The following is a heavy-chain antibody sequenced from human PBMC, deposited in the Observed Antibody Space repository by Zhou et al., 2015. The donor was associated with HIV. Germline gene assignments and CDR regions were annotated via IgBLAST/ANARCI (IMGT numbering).Heavy chain of an antibody. CDR3: ARRSDISDYFDY. CDR1: GGTFTSYA. Sequence: QVQLVQSEAEVKEPGSSVKVSCKASGGTFTSYAISWVRQAPGQGLEWMGGIIPIFGTANYAQKFQGRVTITADTSTNTAYMELRSLTSEDTALYYCARRSDISDYFDYWGQGTLVTVSS. CDR2: IIPIFGTA. J-gene: IGHJ4*02. V-gene: IGHV1-69*06. D-gene: IGHD3-3*02.